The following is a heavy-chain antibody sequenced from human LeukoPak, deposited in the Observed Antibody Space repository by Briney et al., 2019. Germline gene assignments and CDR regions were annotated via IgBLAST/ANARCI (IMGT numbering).Heavy chain of an antibody. CDR2: INTNTGNP. CDR3: ARGEYYYDSSGAFAFDI. CDR1: GYTFTNYA. J-gene: IGHJ3*02. D-gene: IGHD3-22*01. Sequence: ASVKVSCKASGYTFTNYAINWVRQAPGQGLECMGWINTNTGNPTYVQGFTGRFVFSLDTSVSTAYLQINSLKAEDTAVYYCARGEYYYDSSGAFAFDIWGQGTMVTVSS. V-gene: IGHV7-4-1*02.